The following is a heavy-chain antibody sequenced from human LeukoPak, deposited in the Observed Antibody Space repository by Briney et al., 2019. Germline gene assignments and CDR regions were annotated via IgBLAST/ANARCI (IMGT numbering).Heavy chain of an antibody. CDR3: ASAYDILTGEEVDY. D-gene: IGHD3-9*01. J-gene: IGHJ4*02. V-gene: IGHV4-59*08. CDR1: GGSISYYY. CDR2: IYYSGST. Sequence: SETLSLTCTVSGGSISYYYWSWIRQPPGKGLEWIGYIYYSGSTNYNPSLKSRVTISIDTSKNQFSLKLSSVTAADTAVYYCASAYDILTGEEVDYWGQGTLVTVSS.